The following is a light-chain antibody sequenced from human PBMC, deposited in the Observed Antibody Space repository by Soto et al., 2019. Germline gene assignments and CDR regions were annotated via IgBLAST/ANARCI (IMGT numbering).Light chain of an antibody. V-gene: IGKV3-11*01. Sequence: EVVLTQSPATLSLSPGERATLSCRASQSLSSYLAWYQQKPGQAPRLLIYDASNSATDIPARFSGSGSGTDFTLTISSLEPEDFAVYFCQQRGNWPPTFGPGTKVDSK. J-gene: IGKJ3*01. CDR1: QSLSSY. CDR2: DAS. CDR3: QQRGNWPPT.